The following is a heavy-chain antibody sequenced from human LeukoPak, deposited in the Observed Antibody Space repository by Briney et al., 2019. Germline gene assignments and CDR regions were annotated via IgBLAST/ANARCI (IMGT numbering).Heavy chain of an antibody. CDR1: GFTFSSYW. Sequence: GGSLRLSCAASGFTFSSYWMSWVRQAPGKGLEWVANIKQDGSEKYYVDSVKGRFTISRDNAKNSLYLQMNSLRAEDTAVYYCAKDRALQLWLYDHWGQGTLVTVSS. CDR3: AKDRALQLWLYDH. J-gene: IGHJ4*02. V-gene: IGHV3-7*01. CDR2: IKQDGSEK. D-gene: IGHD5-18*01.